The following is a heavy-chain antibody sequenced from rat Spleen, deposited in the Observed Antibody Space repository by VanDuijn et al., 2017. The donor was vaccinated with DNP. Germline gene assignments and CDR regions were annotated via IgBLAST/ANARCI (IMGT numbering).Heavy chain of an antibody. D-gene: IGHD1-12*02. Sequence: EVLLVESGGGLVQPGRSLKLSCAASEFTFSNYGMHWIRQAPTKGLEWVASISPSGGSTFYRESVKGRFTISKNNAKSTLYLQMDSLRSEDTATYYCERQGYYYDGEDYWGQGVMVTVSS. CDR1: EFTFSNYG. CDR2: ISPSGGST. CDR3: ERQGYYYDGEDY. J-gene: IGHJ2*01. V-gene: IGHV5-19*01.